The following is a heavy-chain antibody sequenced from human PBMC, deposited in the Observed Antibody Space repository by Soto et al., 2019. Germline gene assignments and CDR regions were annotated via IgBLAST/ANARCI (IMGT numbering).Heavy chain of an antibody. J-gene: IGHJ6*02. V-gene: IGHV4-31*03. CDR2: IYYSGST. D-gene: IGHD2-2*01. CDR3: ARDRIVVVPAAINYYYYGMDV. CDR1: GGSISSGGYY. Sequence: TLSLTCTVSGGSISSGGYYWSWIRQHPGKGLEWIGYIYYSGSTYYNPSLKSRVTISVDTSKNQFSLKLSSVTAADTAVYYCARDRIVVVPAAINYYYYGMDVWGQGTTVTVSS.